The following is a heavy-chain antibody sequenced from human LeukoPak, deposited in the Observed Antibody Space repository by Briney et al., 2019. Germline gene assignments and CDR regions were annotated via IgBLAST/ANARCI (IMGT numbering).Heavy chain of an antibody. J-gene: IGHJ2*01. V-gene: IGHV4-39*01. D-gene: IGHD3-22*01. Sequence: SETLSLTCTVSGGSISSSSYYWGWIRQPPGKGLEWIGSIYYSGSTYYNPSLKSRVTISVDTSKNQFSLKLSSVTAADTAVYYCAIRGDYYDSSGHYFYWYFDLWGRGTLVTVSS. CDR3: AIRGDYYDSSGHYFYWYFDL. CDR1: GGSISSSSYY. CDR2: IYYSGST.